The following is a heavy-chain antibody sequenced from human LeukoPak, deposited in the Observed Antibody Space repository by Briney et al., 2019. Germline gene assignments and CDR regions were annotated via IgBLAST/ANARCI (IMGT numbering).Heavy chain of an antibody. Sequence: PGGSLRLSCAASGFTFRTYLMSWVRQAPGKGLECVANINQDGSEKSYVDSVKGRFSISRDNAKNSLYLEMNNLRAQDTAVYYCARALVGDGASAYWGQGTLVTVSS. J-gene: IGHJ4*02. CDR3: ARALVGDGASAY. V-gene: IGHV3-7*05. CDR2: INQDGSEK. CDR1: GFTFRTYL. D-gene: IGHD4/OR15-4a*01.